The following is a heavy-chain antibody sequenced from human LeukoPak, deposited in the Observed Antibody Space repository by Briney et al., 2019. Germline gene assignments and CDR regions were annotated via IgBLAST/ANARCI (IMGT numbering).Heavy chain of an antibody. CDR2: IIPIFGTA. CDR1: GGTFSSYA. CDR3: ARADYYGSGSLRSAEYFQH. J-gene: IGHJ1*01. D-gene: IGHD3-10*01. Sequence: GASVKVSCKASGGTFSSYAISWVRQAPGQGLEWMGGIIPIFGTANYAQKFQGRVTITTDESTSTAYMELSSLRSEDTAVYYCARADYYGSGSLRSAEYFQHWGQGTLVTVSS. V-gene: IGHV1-69*05.